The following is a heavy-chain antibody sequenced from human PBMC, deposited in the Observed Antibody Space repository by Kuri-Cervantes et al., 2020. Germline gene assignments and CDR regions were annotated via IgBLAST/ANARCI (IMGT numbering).Heavy chain of an antibody. Sequence: SLKISCAASGFTFSSYAMSWVRQAPGKGLEWVSGISWNSGSIGYADSVKGRFTISRDNAKNSLYLQMNSLRAEDTALYYCAKDSSGYYRDFDYWGQGTLVTVSS. CDR3: AKDSSGYYRDFDY. CDR2: ISWNSGSI. D-gene: IGHD3-22*01. CDR1: GFTFSSYA. V-gene: IGHV3-9*01. J-gene: IGHJ4*02.